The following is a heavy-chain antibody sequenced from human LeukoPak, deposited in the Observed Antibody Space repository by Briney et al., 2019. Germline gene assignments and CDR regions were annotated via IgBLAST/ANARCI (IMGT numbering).Heavy chain of an antibody. Sequence: PGGSLRLSCAASGFTFSSYAVSWVRQAPGKGLEWVSAISGSGGSTYYADSVKGRFTISRDNSKNTLYLQMNSLRAEDTAVYYCAKDGGDIVVVVAATSWFDPWGQGTLVTVSS. V-gene: IGHV3-23*01. CDR1: GFTFSSYA. CDR3: AKDGGDIVVVVAATSWFDP. D-gene: IGHD2-15*01. J-gene: IGHJ5*02. CDR2: ISGSGGST.